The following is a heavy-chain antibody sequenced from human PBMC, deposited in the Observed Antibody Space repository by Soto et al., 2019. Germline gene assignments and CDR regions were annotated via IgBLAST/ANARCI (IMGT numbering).Heavy chain of an antibody. D-gene: IGHD1-26*01. J-gene: IGHJ6*02. CDR1: EFTFSNYA. CDR3: AKDRGLAESGRWSHYYYGMDV. Sequence: EVQLLESGGGLVQPGGSLSLSCAASEFTFSNYAMTWVRQAPGKGLEWVSSISGSGISTYYADSVKGRFSISRDNSKNTLYLQMDSLRSEDTAVYYCAKDRGLAESGRWSHYYYGMDVWGQGTTVTVSS. V-gene: IGHV3-23*01. CDR2: ISGSGIST.